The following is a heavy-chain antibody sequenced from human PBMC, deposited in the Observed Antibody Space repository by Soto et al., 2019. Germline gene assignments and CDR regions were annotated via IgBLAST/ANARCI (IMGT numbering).Heavy chain of an antibody. D-gene: IGHD5-18*01. J-gene: IGHJ4*02. CDR3: TRGREYSYDY. Sequence: QVQLVQSGAEVKKPGASVKDSCKASGYTFTSYEIHWVRQATGQGLEWMGWMNPNSGNTDYAQKFQGRVTMTRNTSIRTAYMELSSLRSEDTAVYYCTRGREYSYDYWGQGTLVTVSS. V-gene: IGHV1-8*01. CDR1: GYTFTSYE. CDR2: MNPNSGNT.